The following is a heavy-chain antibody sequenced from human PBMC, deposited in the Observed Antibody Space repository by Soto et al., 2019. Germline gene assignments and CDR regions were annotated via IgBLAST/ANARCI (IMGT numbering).Heavy chain of an antibody. V-gene: IGHV1-69*12. CDR3: ARDVQSYDYVWGRAFDY. CDR2: IIPIFGTA. D-gene: IGHD3-16*01. CDR1: GGTFSSYA. J-gene: IGHJ4*02. Sequence: QVQLVRSGAEVKKPGSSVKVSCKASGGTFSSYAISWVRQAPGQGLEWMGGIIPIFGTANYAQKFQGRVTITADESTSTAYMELSSLRSEDTAVYYCARDVQSYDYVWGRAFDYWGQGTLVTVSS.